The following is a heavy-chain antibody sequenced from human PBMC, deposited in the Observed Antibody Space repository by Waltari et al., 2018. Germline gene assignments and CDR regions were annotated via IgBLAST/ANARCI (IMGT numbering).Heavy chain of an antibody. J-gene: IGHJ4*02. CDR2: IWHDGSNE. D-gene: IGHD2-15*01. Sequence: QVQLVESGGGVVQPGRSLRLSCAASGFTFSRFGMHWVRQAPGKGVDWVEVIWHDGSNEYYVDSVKGRFTISRDNSKNTLYLQMNSLRAEDSAVYYCASQSTTLFDYWGQGTLVTVSS. CDR3: ASQSTTLFDY. V-gene: IGHV3-33*01. CDR1: GFTFSRFG.